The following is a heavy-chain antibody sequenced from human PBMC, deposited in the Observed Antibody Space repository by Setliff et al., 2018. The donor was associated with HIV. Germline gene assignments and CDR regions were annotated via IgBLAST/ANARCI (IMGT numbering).Heavy chain of an antibody. CDR2: IIPMYGVA. CDR1: GDTFTGHA. D-gene: IGHD2-15*01. Sequence: SVKVSCKISGDTFTGHAIVWVRQAPGQGLEWMGGIIPMYGVANYAQKFRDRVTLTTDASTSTAYMEVRSLTSDDTAVYYCARGYCGGGICYSPNWLDPWGQGTLVTVSS. V-gene: IGHV1-69*05. J-gene: IGHJ5*02. CDR3: ARGYCGGGICYSPNWLDP.